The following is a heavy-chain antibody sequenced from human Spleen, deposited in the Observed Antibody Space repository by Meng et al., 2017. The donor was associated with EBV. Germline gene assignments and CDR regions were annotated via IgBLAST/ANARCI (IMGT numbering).Heavy chain of an antibody. CDR2: MSAGIGNT. V-gene: IGHV3-23*01. CDR1: RFSFSDSA. J-gene: IGHJ4*02. CDR3: ARAYGGLYYFDY. D-gene: IGHD4-23*01. Sequence: VHRGGSLRRSVSVSRFSFSDSAMTWVRQAPGKGLEWVSTMSAGIGNTHYADSVKGRFTISRDNSKNTLFLQMNNLRAEDTAVYYCARAYGGLYYFDYWGQGTLVTVSS.